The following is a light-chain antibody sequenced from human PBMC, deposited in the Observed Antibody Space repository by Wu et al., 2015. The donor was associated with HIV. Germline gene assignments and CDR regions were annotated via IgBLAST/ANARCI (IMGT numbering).Light chain of an antibody. CDR3: QQYDNWPPWT. CDR1: QSVSTN. J-gene: IGKJ1*01. V-gene: IGKV3-15*01. CDR2: GAS. Sequence: EIVMTQSPATLSVSPGERAALSCRASQSVSTNLAWYQQKPGQAPRLLIYGASLRATGIPARFSGSGSGTDFTLTINNMQSEDFAVYYCQQYDNWPPWTFGQGTKVEIK.